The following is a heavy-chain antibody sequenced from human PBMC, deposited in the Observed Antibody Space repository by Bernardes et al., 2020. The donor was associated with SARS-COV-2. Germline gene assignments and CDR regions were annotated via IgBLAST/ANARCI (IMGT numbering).Heavy chain of an antibody. CDR2: LSDDGTST. Sequence: GSLRLSCAASGFMLSDYWMHWVRQVPGKGLVWVSRLSDDGTSTTYADSVKGRFTFSRDKAKNTLYLQMNSLTVEDTAVYYCGKRAVAGTHWYFDLWGRGTLVTVSS. CDR3: GKRAVAGTHWYFDL. V-gene: IGHV3-74*03. J-gene: IGHJ2*01. D-gene: IGHD6-19*01. CDR1: GFMLSDYW.